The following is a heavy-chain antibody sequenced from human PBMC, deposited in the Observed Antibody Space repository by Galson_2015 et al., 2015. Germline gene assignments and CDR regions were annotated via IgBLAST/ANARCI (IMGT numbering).Heavy chain of an antibody. CDR1: GGSSGNYY. CDR2: IFYSGST. CDR3: ATYDFWSGYHDY. Sequence: SETLSLTCTVSGGSSGNYYWSWIRQPPGKGLEWIGYIFYSGSTNYNPSLKSRVTISKDTSKKQFSLKLSSVTAADTAVYYCATYDFWSGYHDYWGQGTLVTVSS. D-gene: IGHD3-3*01. V-gene: IGHV4-59*08. J-gene: IGHJ4*02.